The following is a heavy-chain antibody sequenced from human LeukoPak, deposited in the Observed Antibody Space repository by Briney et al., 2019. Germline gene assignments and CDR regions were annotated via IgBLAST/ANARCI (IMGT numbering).Heavy chain of an antibody. CDR1: GGSISSYY. CDR2: IYYSGST. CDR3: AEGSGRDYYYYYGMDV. V-gene: IGHV4-59*01. D-gene: IGHD3-10*01. J-gene: IGHJ6*04. Sequence: SETLSLTCTVSGGSISSYYWSWLRQPPGKGLEWIGYIYYSGSTNYNPSLKSRVTISVDTSKNQFSLKLSSVTAADTAVYYCAEGSGRDYYYYYGMDVWGKGTTVTVSS.